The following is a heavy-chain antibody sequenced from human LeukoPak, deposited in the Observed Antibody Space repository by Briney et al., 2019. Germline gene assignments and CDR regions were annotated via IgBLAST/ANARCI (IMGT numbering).Heavy chain of an antibody. J-gene: IGHJ4*02. V-gene: IGHV3-15*01. CDR3: TTYDYVWGSYRFSLGFDY. Sequence: KSGGSLRLSCAASGFTFSNARMSWVRQAPGKGLEWVGRIKSKTDGGTTDYAAPVKGRFTISRDDSKNTLYLQMNSLKTEDTAVYYCTTYDYVWGSYRFSLGFDYWGQGTLVTVSS. CDR1: GFTFSNAR. D-gene: IGHD3-16*02. CDR2: IKSKTDGGTT.